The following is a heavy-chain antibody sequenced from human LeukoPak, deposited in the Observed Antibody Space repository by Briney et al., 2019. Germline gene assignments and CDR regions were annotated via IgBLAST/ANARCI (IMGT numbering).Heavy chain of an antibody. J-gene: IGHJ4*02. CDR3: ARGTGTYYYDSSGSTDYFDY. V-gene: IGHV5-51*01. CDR2: IYPGDSDT. CDR1: GYSFTSYW. Sequence: GESLKISCKGSGYSFTSYWIGWVRQRPGKGLEWMGIIYPGDSDTRYSPSFQGQVTISADKSISTAYLQWSSLKASDTAMYYCARGTGTYYYDSSGSTDYFDYWGQGTLVTVSS. D-gene: IGHD3-22*01.